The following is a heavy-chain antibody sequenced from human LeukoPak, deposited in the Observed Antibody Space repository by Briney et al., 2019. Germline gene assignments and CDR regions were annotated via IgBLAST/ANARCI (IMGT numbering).Heavy chain of an antibody. CDR2: IIPILGIA. V-gene: IGHV1-69*02. D-gene: IGHD3-10*01. Sequence: SVKVSCKASGYTFTDYFMHWVRQAPGQGLEWMGRIIPILGIANYAQKFQGRVTITADKSTGTAYMELSSLRSEDTAVYYCARSPRRLWFGELFPFDYWGQGTLVTVSS. CDR1: GYTFTDYF. J-gene: IGHJ4*02. CDR3: ARSPRRLWFGELFPFDY.